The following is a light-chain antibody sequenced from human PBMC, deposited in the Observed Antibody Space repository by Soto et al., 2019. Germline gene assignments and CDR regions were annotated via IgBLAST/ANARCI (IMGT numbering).Light chain of an antibody. V-gene: IGKV1-5*03. CDR1: QSIDTW. CDR2: KAS. CDR3: QQYLSYPWT. Sequence: DIQMTQFPSTLSASVGDRVTITCRASQSIDTWLAWHQRKPGQAPKLLISKASSLESGVPSRFSGSGSGTEFTLTISSLQPEDFATYYCQQYLSYPWTFGQGTKVDIK. J-gene: IGKJ1*01.